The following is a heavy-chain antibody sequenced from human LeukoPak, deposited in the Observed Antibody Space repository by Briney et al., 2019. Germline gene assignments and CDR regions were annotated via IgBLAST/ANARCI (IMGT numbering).Heavy chain of an antibody. CDR2: FDAEDGET. Sequence: ASVKASCKVSGYTLTELSMHWVRQAPGKGLEWMGGFDAEDGETIYAQKFQGRVTMTEDTSTDTAYMELSSLRSEDTAVYYCATGEGSDSSSANWFDPCSQGPLVTVSS. V-gene: IGHV1-24*01. CDR1: GYTLTELS. D-gene: IGHD6-6*01. CDR3: ATGEGSDSSSANWFDP. J-gene: IGHJ5*02.